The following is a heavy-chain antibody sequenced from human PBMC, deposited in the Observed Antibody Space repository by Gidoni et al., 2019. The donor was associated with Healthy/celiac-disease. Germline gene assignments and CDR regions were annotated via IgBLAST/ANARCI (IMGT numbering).Heavy chain of an antibody. CDR1: GFTLGAYA. CDR2: IRSKAYGGTT. CDR3: TRETEADMVRGVIDI. Sequence: QRVEYGGCLVPQGRSLRLHCTAAGFTLGAYAMTWFTLAPGKGLEWVGFIRSKAYGGTTEYAASVKGRFTISRDDSKIIAYLQMNSLKTEDTAVYYCTRETEADMVRGVIDIWGQGTMVTVSS. V-gene: IGHV3-49*03. J-gene: IGHJ3*02. D-gene: IGHD3-10*01.